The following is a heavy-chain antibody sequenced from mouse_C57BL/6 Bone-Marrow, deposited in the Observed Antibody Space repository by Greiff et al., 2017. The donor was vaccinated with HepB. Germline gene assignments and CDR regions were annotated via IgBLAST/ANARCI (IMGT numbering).Heavy chain of an antibody. V-gene: IGHV5-4*01. Sequence: EVQGVESGGGLVKPGGSLKLSCAASGFTFSSYAMSWVRQTPEKRLEWVATISDGGSYTYYPDNVKGRFTISRDNAKNNLYLQMSHLKSEETAMYYCARDPGGPWFAYWGQGTLVTVSA. CDR2: ISDGGSYT. J-gene: IGHJ3*01. CDR1: GFTFSSYA. D-gene: IGHD3-3*01. CDR3: ARDPGGPWFAY.